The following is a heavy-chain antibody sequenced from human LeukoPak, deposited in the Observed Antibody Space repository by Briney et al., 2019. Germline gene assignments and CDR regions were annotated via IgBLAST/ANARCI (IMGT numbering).Heavy chain of an antibody. J-gene: IGHJ5*02. V-gene: IGHV1-2*02. CDR3: ARVGIVATRAARENWFDP. CDR2: INPNSGGT. D-gene: IGHD5-12*01. Sequence: ASVTVSCKASGYTFTGYYMHWVRQAPGQGLEWMGWINPNSGGTNYAQKFQGRVTMTRDTSISTAYMELSRLRSDDTAVYYCARVGIVATRAARENWFDPWGQGTLVTVSS. CDR1: GYTFTGYY.